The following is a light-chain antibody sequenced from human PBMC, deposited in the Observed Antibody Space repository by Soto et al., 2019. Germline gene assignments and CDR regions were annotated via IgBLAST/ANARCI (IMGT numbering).Light chain of an antibody. CDR1: QSVSSNF. J-gene: IGKJ5*01. CDR3: QLYGISPH. CDR2: ASS. Sequence: LSPGERATLSCRASQSVSSNFLAWYQHKPGQAPRLLIYASSNRATGIPDRFSGSASGTDFTLTINRLEPEDFAVYYCQLYGISPHFGQGTRLEIK. V-gene: IGKV3-20*01.